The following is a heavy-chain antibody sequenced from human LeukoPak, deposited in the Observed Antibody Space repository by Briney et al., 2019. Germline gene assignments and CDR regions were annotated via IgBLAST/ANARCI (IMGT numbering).Heavy chain of an antibody. CDR2: IYYSGST. J-gene: IGHJ4*02. Sequence: SETLSLTCTVSGASFSSSTYYWGWIRQPPGKGLEWIGSIYYSGSTYYNPSLKRRVTMSVDTSKNQFSLKLSSVTAADTAVYYCARHAGSISATGTRPFDYWGQGTLVTVSS. CDR1: GASFSSSTYY. CDR3: ARHAGSISATGTRPFDY. D-gene: IGHD6-13*01. V-gene: IGHV4-39*01.